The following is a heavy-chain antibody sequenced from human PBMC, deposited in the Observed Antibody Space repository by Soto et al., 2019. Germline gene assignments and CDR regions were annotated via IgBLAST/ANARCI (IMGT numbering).Heavy chain of an antibody. J-gene: IGHJ4*02. Sequence: SGPTLVNPTQTLTLTCTFSGFSLSTSGMCVSWIRQPPGKALEWLALIDWDDDKYYSTSLKTRLTISKDTSKNQVVLTMTNMDPVDTATYYCARIIKPTYSNSWLIFDYWGQGTLVTVSS. D-gene: IGHD6-13*01. CDR3: ARIIKPTYSNSWLIFDY. CDR2: IDWDDDK. V-gene: IGHV2-70*01. CDR1: GFSLSTSGMC.